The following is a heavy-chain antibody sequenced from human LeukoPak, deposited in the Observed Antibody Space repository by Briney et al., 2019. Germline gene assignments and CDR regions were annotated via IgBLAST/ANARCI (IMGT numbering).Heavy chain of an antibody. CDR1: GGSIRSYY. V-gene: IGHV4-59*01. J-gene: IGHJ6*02. Sequence: SETLSLTCTVSGGSIRSYYWSWIRQPPGKGLEWIGYIYYSGTTNYNPSLKSRVTISVDTSKNQFSLKLGSVTAADTAVYYCARDRQSITVIRGVDYYFYGMAVWGQGTTVTVSS. CDR3: ARDRQSITVIRGVDYYFYGMAV. CDR2: IYYSGTT. D-gene: IGHD3-10*01.